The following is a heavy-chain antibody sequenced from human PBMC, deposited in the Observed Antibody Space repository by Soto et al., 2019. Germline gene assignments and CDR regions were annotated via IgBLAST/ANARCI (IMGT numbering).Heavy chain of an antibody. V-gene: IGHV3-21*01. J-gene: IGHJ4*02. CDR1: GFTFSSYS. CDR3: ARDPICTNGVCYSFDY. D-gene: IGHD2-8*01. Sequence: ESGGGLVKPGGSLRLSCAASGFTFSSYSMNWVRQAPGKGLEWVSSISSSSSYIYYADSVKGRFTISRDNAKNSLYLQMNSLRAEDTAVYYCARDPICTNGVCYSFDYWGQGTLVTVSS. CDR2: ISSSSSYI.